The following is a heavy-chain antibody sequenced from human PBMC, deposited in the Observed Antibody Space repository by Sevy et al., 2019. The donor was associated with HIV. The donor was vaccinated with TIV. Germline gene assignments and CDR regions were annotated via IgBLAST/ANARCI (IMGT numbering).Heavy chain of an antibody. CDR2: ISSSGSTI. CDR3: ARVPRYYDFWSGYYGYFDY. Sequence: GGSLRLSCAASGFTFSSYEMNWVRQAPGKGLEWVSYISSSGSTIYYADSVKGRLTISRDNAKNSLYLQMKGLRAEDTAVYYCARVPRYYDFWSGYYGYFDYWGQGTLVTVSS. V-gene: IGHV3-48*03. D-gene: IGHD3-3*01. J-gene: IGHJ4*02. CDR1: GFTFSSYE.